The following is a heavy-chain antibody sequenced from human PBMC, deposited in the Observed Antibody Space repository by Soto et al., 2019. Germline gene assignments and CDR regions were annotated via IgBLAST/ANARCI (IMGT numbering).Heavy chain of an antibody. J-gene: IGHJ4*02. Sequence: QVQLVQSGAEVKKTGASVKVSYKASGYTFTTNRLSWVRQAPGQGLEWMGWISGYNGDINYAPKLQGRVTITRDTSTSTSYMELRSLRSDDTAIYYCARGSPFHNWGQGTLITVSS. CDR2: ISGYNGDI. V-gene: IGHV1-18*01. CDR1: GYTFTTNR. CDR3: ARGSPFHN.